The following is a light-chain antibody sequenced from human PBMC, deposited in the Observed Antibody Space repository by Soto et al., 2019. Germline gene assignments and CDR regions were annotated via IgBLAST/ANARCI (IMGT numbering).Light chain of an antibody. V-gene: IGKV1-5*01. CDR1: QSISSW. CDR2: DVS. J-gene: IGKJ1*01. CDR3: QHFNSYPWT. Sequence: DIQMTPSPSTLSASVGDRVTITCRASQSISSWLAWYQQKPGKAPKLLIYDVSSLESGVPSRFSGSGSGTEFTLTISSLQPDDFATYYCQHFNSYPWTFGQGTRWIS.